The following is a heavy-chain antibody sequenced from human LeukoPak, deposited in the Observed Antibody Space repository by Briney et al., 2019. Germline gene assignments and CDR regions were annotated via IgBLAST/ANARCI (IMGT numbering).Heavy chain of an antibody. J-gene: IGHJ4*02. V-gene: IGHV4-34*01. CDR1: GGPFSGYY. Sequence: SETLSLTCAVYGGPFSGYYWSWIRQPPGKGLEWIGEINHSGSTNYNPSLKSRVTISIDMSKNQFSLKLSSGTAADTAMYYCAGDRDGIFDYWGQGTLVTVSS. D-gene: IGHD3-10*01. CDR2: INHSGST. CDR3: AGDRDGIFDY.